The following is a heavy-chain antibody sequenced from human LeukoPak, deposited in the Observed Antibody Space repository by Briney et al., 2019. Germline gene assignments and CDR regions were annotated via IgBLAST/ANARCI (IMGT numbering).Heavy chain of an antibody. D-gene: IGHD4-11*01. CDR2: FSGSGGST. V-gene: IGHV3-23*01. CDR1: GFTFSSYA. J-gene: IGHJ4*02. CDR3: ARVARYDYTYYPGGNYFDY. Sequence: GGSLRLSCAASGFTFSSYAMSWVRQAPGKGLEWVSAFSGSGGSTYYADSVKGRFTVSRDNSKNTLYLQMNSLRAEDTAVYYCARVARYDYTYYPGGNYFDYWGQGTLVTVSS.